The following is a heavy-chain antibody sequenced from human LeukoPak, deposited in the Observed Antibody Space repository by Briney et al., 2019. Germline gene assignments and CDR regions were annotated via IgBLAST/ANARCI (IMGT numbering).Heavy chain of an antibody. CDR3: AKDLSGGSLYYFDY. Sequence: GGSLRLSCAASGFTFSSYAMSWVRQAPGKGLEWVSAISGSGGSTYYADSVKGRFTISRDNSKNTLYQQMNSLRAEDTAVYYCAKDLSGGSLYYFDYWGQGTLVTVSS. CDR1: GFTFSSYA. CDR2: ISGSGGST. D-gene: IGHD1-26*01. V-gene: IGHV3-23*01. J-gene: IGHJ4*02.